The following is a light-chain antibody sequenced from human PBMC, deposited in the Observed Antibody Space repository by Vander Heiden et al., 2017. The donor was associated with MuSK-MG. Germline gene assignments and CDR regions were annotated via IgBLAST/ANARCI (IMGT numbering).Light chain of an antibody. Sequence: DIQMTQSPSSLSASVGDRVTITCQASQDISNYLNWYQQKTGKAPKLLIYDASNLETGVPSRFSGSGSGTDFTFTISSLQPEDFATYYCQQDDNLPNTFGQGTLLEIK. CDR1: QDISNY. CDR2: DAS. V-gene: IGKV1-33*01. J-gene: IGKJ5*01. CDR3: QQDDNLPNT.